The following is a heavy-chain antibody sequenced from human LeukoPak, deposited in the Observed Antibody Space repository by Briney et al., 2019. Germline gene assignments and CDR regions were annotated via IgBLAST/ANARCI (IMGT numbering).Heavy chain of an antibody. J-gene: IGHJ3*02. CDR1: GGSISRYY. CDR3: ARDSGVGFDI. Sequence: SENLSLTCTVSGGSISRYYWNWIQQRPGQGLEWIGYIYDSGSTNYNPSLKSRVTISVNTSKNQFSLKLSSVTAADTAVYYCARDSGVGFDIWGQGTMVTVSS. D-gene: IGHD3-10*01. V-gene: IGHV4-59*01. CDR2: IYDSGST.